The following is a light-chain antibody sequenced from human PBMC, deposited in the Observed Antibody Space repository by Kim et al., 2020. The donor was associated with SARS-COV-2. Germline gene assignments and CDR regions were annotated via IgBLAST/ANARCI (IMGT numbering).Light chain of an antibody. Sequence: DIQMTQSPSSLSASVGDRVTITCRASQGINNYLAWFQQKPGKAPKSLIYGASSLQLEVPSKFSGSGSGTDFTLTIISLQTEDFATYYCQQYNSSPSTFGQGTKLEIK. CDR2: GAS. V-gene: IGKV1-16*02. CDR1: QGINNY. CDR3: QQYNSSPST. J-gene: IGKJ5*01.